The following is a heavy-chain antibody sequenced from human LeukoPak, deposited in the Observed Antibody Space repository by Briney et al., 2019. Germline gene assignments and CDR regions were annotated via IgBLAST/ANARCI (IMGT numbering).Heavy chain of an antibody. CDR1: GYTFTSYG. Sequence: GASVKVSCKASGYTFTSYGISWVRQAPGQGLEWMGWISAYNGNTNYAQKLQGRVTMTTDTSTSTAYMELRSLRSDDTAVYYCARVRGIAAAGTQGDYWGQGTLVTVSS. V-gene: IGHV1-18*01. D-gene: IGHD6-13*01. CDR3: ARVRGIAAAGTQGDY. CDR2: ISAYNGNT. J-gene: IGHJ4*02.